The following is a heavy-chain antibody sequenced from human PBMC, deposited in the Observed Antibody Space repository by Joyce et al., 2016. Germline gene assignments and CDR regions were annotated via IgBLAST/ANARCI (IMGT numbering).Heavy chain of an antibody. CDR3: ARGSYSGYDFVFDY. D-gene: IGHD5-12*01. CDR1: RGSVRSAGHY. J-gene: IGHJ4*02. Sequence: QVQLQASGPGLVKPSQTLSLTCSVSRGSVRSAGHYWSWIRQQPGRGLGWIGYIFHTGLTCYNPSRKNRISMSVDTSKNLFALNLRSVTAADTAMYYCARGSYSGYDFVFDYWGQGTLVTVSS. V-gene: IGHV4-31*03. CDR2: IFHTGLT.